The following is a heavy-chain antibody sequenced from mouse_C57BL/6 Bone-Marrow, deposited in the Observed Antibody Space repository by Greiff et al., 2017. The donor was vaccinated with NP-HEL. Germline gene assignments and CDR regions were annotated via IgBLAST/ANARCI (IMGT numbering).Heavy chain of an antibody. J-gene: IGHJ3*01. V-gene: IGHV1-55*01. CDR3: ARGYYGSSYVDFAY. D-gene: IGHD1-1*01. CDR2: IYPGSGST. Sequence: VQLQQSGAELVKPGASVKMSCKASGYTFTSYWITWVKQRPGQGLEWIGDIYPGSGSTNYNEKFKSKATLTVDTSSSTAYMQLSSLTSEDSAVYYCARGYYGSSYVDFAYWGQGTLVTVSA. CDR1: GYTFTSYW.